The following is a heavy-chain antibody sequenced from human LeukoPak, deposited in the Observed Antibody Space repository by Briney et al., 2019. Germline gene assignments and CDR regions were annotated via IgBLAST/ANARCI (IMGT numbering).Heavy chain of an antibody. J-gene: IGHJ4*02. CDR3: ARASSGLYFLDY. D-gene: IGHD6-19*01. Sequence: ASVKVSCKASGYTFTGYYIHWVRQAPGQGLEWMGRIIPNSGDTKYAQKFQGRVAMTRDTSISTVYMELSGLRSDDTAVYLCARASSGLYFLDYWGQGTLVTVSS. CDR2: IIPNSGDT. V-gene: IGHV1-2*06. CDR1: GYTFTGYY.